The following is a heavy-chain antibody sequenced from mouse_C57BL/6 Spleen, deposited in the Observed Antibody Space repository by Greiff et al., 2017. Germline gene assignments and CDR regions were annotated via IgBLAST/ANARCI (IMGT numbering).Heavy chain of an antibody. CDR1: GFNIKDDY. CDR3: TTNAWFAY. J-gene: IGHJ3*01. CDR2: IDTENGDT. V-gene: IGHV14-4*01. Sequence: VQLKESGAELVRPGASVKLSCTASGFNIKDDYMHWVKQRPEQGLEWIGWIDTENGDTEDASKFQGKATITADTSSNTAYLQLSSLTSEDTAVYYCTTNAWFAYWGQGTLVTVSA.